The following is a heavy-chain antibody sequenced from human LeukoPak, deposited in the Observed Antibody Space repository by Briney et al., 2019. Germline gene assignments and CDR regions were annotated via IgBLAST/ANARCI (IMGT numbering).Heavy chain of an antibody. CDR1: GGTFSSYA. Sequence: SVNVSCKPSGGTFSSYAISWVRQAPGQGLEWMGGIIPIFGTANYAQKFQGRVTITADESTSTAYMELGSLRSEDTAVYYCARDFGLLWFGELLYGRPLGRAPDYWGQGTLVTVSS. CDR2: IIPIFGTA. V-gene: IGHV1-69*13. J-gene: IGHJ4*02. D-gene: IGHD3-10*01. CDR3: ARDFGLLWFGELLYGRPLGRAPDY.